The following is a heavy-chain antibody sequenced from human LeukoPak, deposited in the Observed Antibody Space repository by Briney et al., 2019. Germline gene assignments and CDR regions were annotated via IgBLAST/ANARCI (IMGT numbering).Heavy chain of an antibody. J-gene: IGHJ4*02. Sequence: GGSLRLSCAASGFTVSSNYMTWVRQAPGKGLEWVSVIYTYGSTYYADSVKGRFTISRDNSENTLFLQMNSLRAEDTAVYYCARGHYSSGWSSFDYWGQGTLVTVSS. CDR1: GFTVSSNY. CDR2: IYTYGST. D-gene: IGHD6-19*01. CDR3: ARGHYSSGWSSFDY. V-gene: IGHV3-66*01.